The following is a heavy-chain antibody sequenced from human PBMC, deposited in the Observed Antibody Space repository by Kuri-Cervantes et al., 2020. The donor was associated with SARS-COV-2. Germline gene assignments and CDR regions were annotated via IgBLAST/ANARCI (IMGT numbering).Heavy chain of an antibody. D-gene: IGHD5-18*01. Sequence: GGSLRLSGKGSGYSFTSYWISWVRQMPGKGLEWMGIIYPGDSGTSYSPSFQGQVTISADQSISTAYLQWSSLKASDTAMYYCARDTLGAFDIWGQGTMVTGSS. CDR2: IYPGDSGT. J-gene: IGHJ3*02. CDR3: ARDTLGAFDI. CDR1: GYSFTSYW. V-gene: IGHV5-51*01.